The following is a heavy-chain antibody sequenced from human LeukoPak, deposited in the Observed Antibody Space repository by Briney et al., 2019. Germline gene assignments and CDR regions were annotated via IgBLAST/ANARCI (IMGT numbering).Heavy chain of an antibody. CDR2: ISSSSSYI. Sequence: GGSLRLSCAASGFTFSSYSMNWVRQAPGKGLEWVSFISSSSSYIYYADSVKGRFTISRDNAKNSLYLQMNSLRAEDTAVYYCARASTVTPFDPWGQGTLVTVSS. J-gene: IGHJ5*02. CDR3: ARASTVTPFDP. CDR1: GFTFSSYS. V-gene: IGHV3-21*01. D-gene: IGHD4-17*01.